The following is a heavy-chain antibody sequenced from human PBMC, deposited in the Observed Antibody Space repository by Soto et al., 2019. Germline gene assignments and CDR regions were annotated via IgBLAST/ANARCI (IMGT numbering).Heavy chain of an antibody. CDR3: ARERKYYYDSSGLFSRYYYYYGMDV. J-gene: IGHJ6*02. CDR1: GYTFTGYY. V-gene: IGHV1-2*02. Sequence: ASVKVSCKASGYTFTGYYMHWVRQAPGQGLEWMGWINPNSGGTNYAQKFQGRVTMTRDTSISTAYMELSRLRSDDTAVYYCARERKYYYDSSGLFSRYYYYYGMDVWGQGTTVTVSS. D-gene: IGHD3-22*01. CDR2: INPNSGGT.